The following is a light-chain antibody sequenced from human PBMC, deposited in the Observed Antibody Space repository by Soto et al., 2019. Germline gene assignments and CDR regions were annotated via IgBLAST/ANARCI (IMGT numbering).Light chain of an antibody. J-gene: IGLJ1*01. CDR2: DVT. CDR3: RSHAGSDTV. V-gene: IGLV2-8*01. Sequence: QSALTQPPSASGSPGQSVTISCTGTSSDVGGYNFVSWHQQHPGKAPKFLIYDVTKRPSGVPGRFSGSKSGNTASLTVSGLQAEDEADYYCRSHAGSDTVFGSGTKLTVL. CDR1: SSDVGGYNF.